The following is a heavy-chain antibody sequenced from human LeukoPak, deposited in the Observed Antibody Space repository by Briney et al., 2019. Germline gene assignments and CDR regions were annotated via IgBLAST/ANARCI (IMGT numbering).Heavy chain of an antibody. J-gene: IGHJ4*02. Sequence: SETLSLTCTVSGGSISSGGYYWSWIRQHPGKGLEWIRYIYYSGSTYYNPSLKSRVTISVDTSKNQFSLKLSSVTAADTAVYYCARDGRGIAAAGFDYWGQGTLVTVSS. V-gene: IGHV4-31*03. D-gene: IGHD6-13*01. CDR1: GGSISSGGYY. CDR2: IYYSGST. CDR3: ARDGRGIAAAGFDY.